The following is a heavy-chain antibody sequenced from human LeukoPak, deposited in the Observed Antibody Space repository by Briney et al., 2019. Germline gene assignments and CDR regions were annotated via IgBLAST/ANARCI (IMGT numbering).Heavy chain of an antibody. J-gene: IGHJ4*02. V-gene: IGHV3-23*01. CDR3: AKGPVPGYSSGWYNYFDY. CDR1: GFTFSSYA. CDR2: ISGSGGST. D-gene: IGHD6-19*01. Sequence: GGSLRLSCAASGFTFSSYAMSWVRQAPGKGLEWVSAISGSGGSTYYADSVKGRFTISRDNSKNTLYLQMNSLRAEDTAVYYCAKGPVPGYSSGWYNYFDYWGQGTLVTVSS.